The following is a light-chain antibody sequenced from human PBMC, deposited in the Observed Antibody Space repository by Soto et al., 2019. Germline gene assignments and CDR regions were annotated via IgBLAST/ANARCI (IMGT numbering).Light chain of an antibody. CDR2: EVT. CDR3: SSYADSNNYV. CDR1: SSDVGGYNF. J-gene: IGLJ1*01. Sequence: QSALTQPPSASGSPGQSVTISCTGTSSDVGGYNFVSWYQQHPGKAPKLMIYEVTKRPSGVPDRFSGSKSDNTASLTVSGLQAEDEADYYCSSYADSNNYVFGTGTKLTVL. V-gene: IGLV2-8*01.